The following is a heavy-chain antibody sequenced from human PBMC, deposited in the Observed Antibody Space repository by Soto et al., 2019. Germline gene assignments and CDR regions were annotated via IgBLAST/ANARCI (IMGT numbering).Heavy chain of an antibody. J-gene: IGHJ5*02. CDR2: INHSGST. V-gene: IGHV4-34*01. CDR1: GGSFSGYY. Sequence: SETLSLTCAVYGGSFSGYYWSWIRQPPGKGLEWIGEINHSGSTNYNPSLKSRVTISVDTSKNQFSLKLSSVTAADTAVYYCARMVAFGGVIADDNWFDPWGQGTLVTVSS. CDR3: ARMVAFGGVIADDNWFDP. D-gene: IGHD3-16*02.